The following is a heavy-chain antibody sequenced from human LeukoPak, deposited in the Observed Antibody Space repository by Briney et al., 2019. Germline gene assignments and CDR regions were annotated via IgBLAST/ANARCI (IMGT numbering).Heavy chain of an antibody. Sequence: SETLSLTCTVSGGSISSYYWSWIRQPPGKGLEWIGYTYYSGSTNYNPSLKSRVTISVDTSKNQFSLKLSSVTAADTAAYYCARSLSTYAMSFYYGMDVWGQGTTVTVSS. J-gene: IGHJ6*02. V-gene: IGHV4-59*01. CDR1: GGSISSYY. CDR3: ARSLSTYAMSFYYGMDV. D-gene: IGHD2-8*01. CDR2: TYYSGST.